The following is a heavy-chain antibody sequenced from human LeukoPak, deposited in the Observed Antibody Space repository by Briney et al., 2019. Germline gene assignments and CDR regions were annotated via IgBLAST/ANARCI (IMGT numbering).Heavy chain of an antibody. D-gene: IGHD2-15*01. CDR1: RFTFSSYS. V-gene: IGHV3-66*01. CDR2: LYTGGDT. CDR3: ARDIGFCSGDSCYPKYFQH. J-gene: IGHJ1*01. Sequence: PGGSLRLSRAASRFTFSSYSMNWVRQAPGKGLEWVSILYTGGDTYYADSVKDRFTISRDNSKNTLYLQMSSLRAEDTAVYYCARDIGFCSGDSCYPKYFQHWGQGTLVTVSS.